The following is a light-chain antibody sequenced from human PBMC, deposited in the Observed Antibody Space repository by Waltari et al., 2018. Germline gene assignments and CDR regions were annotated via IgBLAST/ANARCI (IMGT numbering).Light chain of an antibody. CDR2: GAS. Sequence: DIVLTQSPGTLSLSPGERATLSCRASQSVSSSYLAWYQQKPGQAPRLIIYGASSRATGIPDSFSGSGSGTGFTLTISRLEPEDFAVDYCQQYGSSPPYTFGQGTKLEIK. CDR3: QQYGSSPPYT. CDR1: QSVSSSY. V-gene: IGKV3-20*01. J-gene: IGKJ2*01.